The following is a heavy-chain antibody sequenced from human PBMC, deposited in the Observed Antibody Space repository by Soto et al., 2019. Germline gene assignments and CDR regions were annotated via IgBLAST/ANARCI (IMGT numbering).Heavy chain of an antibody. Sequence: QVQLVESGGGVVQPGRSLRLSCAASGFTFSTYGMHWVRQAPDKGLEWVAVIWYDGSNKYYADSVKGRFTISRDNSKNALYLPMNNLRAEDTAVYYCARERRMGAKGIDYWGQGTLVTVSS. CDR2: IWYDGSNK. D-gene: IGHD1-26*01. CDR1: GFTFSTYG. V-gene: IGHV3-33*01. CDR3: ARERRMGAKGIDY. J-gene: IGHJ4*02.